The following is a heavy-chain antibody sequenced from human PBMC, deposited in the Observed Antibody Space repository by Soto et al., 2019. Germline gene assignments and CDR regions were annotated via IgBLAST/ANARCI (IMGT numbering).Heavy chain of an antibody. D-gene: IGHD2-15*01. Sequence: GESLKISCHGSGYTFSTSWIAWVRQMSGKGLEWMGFIYPGDSETRYNPSFQGQVTISADRSINTAYLQWSSLKASDTAIYFCARQGEYCSGDNCFTDFWGQGTLVTVSS. CDR2: IYPGDSET. J-gene: IGHJ4*02. V-gene: IGHV5-51*01. CDR3: ARQGEYCSGDNCFTDF. CDR1: GYTFSTSW.